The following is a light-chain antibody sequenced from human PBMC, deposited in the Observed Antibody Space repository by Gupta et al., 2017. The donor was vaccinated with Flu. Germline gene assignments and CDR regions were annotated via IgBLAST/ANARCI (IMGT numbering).Light chain of an antibody. V-gene: IGKV1-39*01. CDR1: QTISTY. CDR3: QQTYSTLPT. J-gene: IGKJ2*01. CDR2: AAS. Sequence: DIQMTQSPSSLSASMGDRVTITCRASQTISTYLNWYQQKPGKAPKLLIHAASSLQSGVPSRFSGSGSGTDFTLTISSLQPEDFATYYCQQTYSTLPTFGQGTKLEI.